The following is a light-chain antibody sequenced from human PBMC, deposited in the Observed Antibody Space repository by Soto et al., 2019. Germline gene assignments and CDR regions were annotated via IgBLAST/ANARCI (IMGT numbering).Light chain of an antibody. V-gene: IGKV3-20*01. CDR1: QSVSSSY. CDR2: GSS. CDR3: QHYGSSPRT. J-gene: IGKJ1*01. Sequence: EIVLTQSPGTLSLSPGERATLSCRASQSVSSSYLAWYQQKPGQAPRLLIYGSSSRATVIPDRFRGSGSGTDLTVTISRLEPEDFAVYYCQHYGSSPRTFGQGTKVEIK.